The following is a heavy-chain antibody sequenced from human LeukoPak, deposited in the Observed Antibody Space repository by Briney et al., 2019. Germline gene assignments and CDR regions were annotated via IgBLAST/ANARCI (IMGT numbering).Heavy chain of an antibody. J-gene: IGHJ4*02. CDR2: IWYDGSNK. CDR3: ARSHPGTTVDGY. CDR1: GFNFRSYG. Sequence: GRSLRLSCAASGFNFRSYGMHWVRQAPGKGLEWVAIIWYDGSNKYHADSVKGRFTFSRDNSKNTLFLQMDSLRAEDTAVYYCARSHPGTTVDGYWGQGTLVTVSS. D-gene: IGHD6-19*01. V-gene: IGHV3-33*01.